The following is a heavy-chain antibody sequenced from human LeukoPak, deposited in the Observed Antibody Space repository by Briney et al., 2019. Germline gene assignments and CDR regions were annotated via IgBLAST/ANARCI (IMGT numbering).Heavy chain of an antibody. CDR3: TTAVTIFGAFDI. V-gene: IGHV3-15*01. CDR1: GFTFSNAW. J-gene: IGHJ3*02. CDR2: IKSKTDGGTT. Sequence: GGSLRLSGAASGFTFSNAWMSWVRQAPGTGLEWVGRIKSKTDGGTTDYAAPVKGRFTISRDDSKNTLYLQMNSLKTEDTAVYYCTTAVTIFGAFDIWGQGTMVTVSS. D-gene: IGHD3-3*01.